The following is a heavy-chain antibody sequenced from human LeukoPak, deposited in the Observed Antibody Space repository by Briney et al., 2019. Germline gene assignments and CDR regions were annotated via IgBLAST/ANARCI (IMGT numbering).Heavy chain of an antibody. Sequence: SETLSLTCTVSGGSISSYYWSWIRQPPGKGLGWIGYIYYSGSTNYNPSLKSRVTIPVDTSKNQFSLKLSSVTAADTAVYYCAREPGWFDPWGQGTLVTVSS. J-gene: IGHJ5*02. CDR1: GGSISSYY. CDR3: AREPGWFDP. V-gene: IGHV4-59*01. CDR2: IYYSGST.